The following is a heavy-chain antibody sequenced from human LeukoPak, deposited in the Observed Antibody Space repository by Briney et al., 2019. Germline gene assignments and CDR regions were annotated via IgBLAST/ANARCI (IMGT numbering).Heavy chain of an antibody. D-gene: IGHD4-23*01. CDR2: ISPNSGGT. CDR1: GGTFSSYA. J-gene: IGHJ3*02. Sequence: ASVEVSCKASGGTFSSYAISWVRQAPGQGLEWMGWISPNSGGTNYAQKFQGRVTMTRDTSISTAYMELNRLTSDDTAVYYCARDGNFDIWGQGTVVTVSS. V-gene: IGHV1-2*02. CDR3: ARDGNFDI.